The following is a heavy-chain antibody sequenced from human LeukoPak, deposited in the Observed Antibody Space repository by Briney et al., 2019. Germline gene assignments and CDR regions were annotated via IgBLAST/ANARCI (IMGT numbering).Heavy chain of an antibody. Sequence: GGSLRLSCAASGFTFSSYSMNWVRQAPGKGLEWVSSISSSSSYIYYADSVKVRFTISRDNAKNSLYLQMNSLRAEDTAVYYCARGISSGCLGYWGQGTLVTVSS. CDR1: GFTFSSYS. V-gene: IGHV3-21*01. J-gene: IGHJ4*02. CDR2: ISSSSSYI. CDR3: ARGISSGCLGY. D-gene: IGHD6-19*01.